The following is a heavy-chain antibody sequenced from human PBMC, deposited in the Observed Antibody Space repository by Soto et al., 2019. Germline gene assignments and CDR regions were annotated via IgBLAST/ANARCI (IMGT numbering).Heavy chain of an antibody. CDR2: IYYSGST. D-gene: IGHD6-19*01. Sequence: QLQLQESGPGLVKPSETLSLTCTVSGGSISSSSYYWGWIRQPPGKGLEWIGSIYYSGSTYYNPSLKSRVTISVDTSKNQFSLKLSSVTAADTAVYYCARRQWRMYYFDYWGQGTLVTVSS. J-gene: IGHJ4*02. CDR3: ARRQWRMYYFDY. V-gene: IGHV4-39*01. CDR1: GGSISSSSYY.